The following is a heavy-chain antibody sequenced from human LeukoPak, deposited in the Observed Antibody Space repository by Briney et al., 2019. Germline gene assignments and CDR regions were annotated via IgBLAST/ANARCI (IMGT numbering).Heavy chain of an antibody. CDR2: IKQDGSEK. V-gene: IGHV3-7*01. D-gene: IGHD5-18*01. J-gene: IGHJ4*02. CDR1: GGSFSGYY. Sequence: ETLSLTCAVYGGSFSGYYWSWIRQPPGKGLEWVANIKQDGSEKYYVDSVKGRFTISRDNAKSSLYLQMDSLRVEDTAVYYCARGYSSDYWGQGTLVTVSS. CDR3: ARGYSSDY.